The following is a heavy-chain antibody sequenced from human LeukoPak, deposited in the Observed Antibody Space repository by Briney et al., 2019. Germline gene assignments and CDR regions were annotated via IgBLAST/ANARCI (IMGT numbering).Heavy chain of an antibody. Sequence: SDQVSRKASGYTITTYVLRWLRPPTGRERAGMGWDSANNDNTNYAQNLQGRVTMTTDTSSSTAYIELRTPRSDDTAVYYCATSRREQWLENDAFAIWGQGTMVTVSS. CDR3: ATSRREQWLENDAFAI. CDR2: DSANNDNT. CDR1: GYTITTYV. V-gene: IGHV1-18*01. J-gene: IGHJ3*02. D-gene: IGHD6-19*01.